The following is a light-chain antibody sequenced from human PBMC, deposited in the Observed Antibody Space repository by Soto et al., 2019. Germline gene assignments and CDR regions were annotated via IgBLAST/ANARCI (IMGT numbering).Light chain of an antibody. Sequence: EIVLTQSPGTLSLSPGERVTLSCRASQSVSSSYLAWYQQKPGQAPRLLIYGASSRATGTPDRFSCSGSGTDFSLTISRLEPEDFAVYYCQQYCSSLSITFGQGTRLENK. V-gene: IGKV3-20*01. J-gene: IGKJ5*01. CDR1: QSVSSSY. CDR2: GAS. CDR3: QQYCSSLSIT.